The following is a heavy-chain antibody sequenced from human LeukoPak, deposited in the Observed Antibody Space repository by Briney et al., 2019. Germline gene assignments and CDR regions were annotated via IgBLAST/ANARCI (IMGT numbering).Heavy chain of an antibody. Sequence: PGGSLRLSCAASGFTVSGNYMSWVRQAPGKGLEWVSVTYGDGSTSYADSVKDRFTISRDISKNTFFLQMNNLRAEDTAVYYCASGGGGHRNWYFDLWGRGTLVTVSS. CDR3: ASGGGGHRNWYFDL. CDR2: TYGDGST. D-gene: IGHD3-16*01. V-gene: IGHV3-66*01. J-gene: IGHJ2*01. CDR1: GFTVSGNY.